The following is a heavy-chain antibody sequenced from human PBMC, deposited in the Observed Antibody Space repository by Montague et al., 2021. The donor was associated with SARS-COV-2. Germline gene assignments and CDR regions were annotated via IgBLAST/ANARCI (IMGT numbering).Heavy chain of an antibody. D-gene: IGHD6-13*01. CDR1: GGSTSNYY. J-gene: IGHJ5*02. CDR2: IFYTGST. V-gene: IGHV4-59*08. Sequence: SETLSLTCSVSGGSTSNYYWTWIRQSPGKGLQWTGYIFYTGSTNHNPSLKSRVSISVDTSKNQFSLKLIAVTAADTAVYFCATHRQHHNHWGQGAMVAVSS. CDR3: ATHRQHHNH.